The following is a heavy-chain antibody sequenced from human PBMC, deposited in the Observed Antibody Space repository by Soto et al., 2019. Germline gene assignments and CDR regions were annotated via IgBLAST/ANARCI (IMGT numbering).Heavy chain of an antibody. Sequence: SETLSLTCAVSGYSISSGYYWGWIRQPPGKGLEWIGTIYHSGSTYYNPSLKSRVTISVDTSKNQFSLKVNSVTAADTAVYYCARALYCSGGSCSPLRGMDVWGLGTRVTVSS. J-gene: IGHJ6*02. D-gene: IGHD2-15*01. CDR3: ARALYCSGGSCSPLRGMDV. V-gene: IGHV4-38-2*01. CDR1: GYSISSGYY. CDR2: IYHSGST.